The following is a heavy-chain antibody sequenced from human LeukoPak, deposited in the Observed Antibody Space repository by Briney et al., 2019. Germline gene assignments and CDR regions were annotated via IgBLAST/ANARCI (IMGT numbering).Heavy chain of an antibody. J-gene: IGHJ3*02. CDR3: ARVARFLEWSYAFDI. CDR2: ISYDGSNK. D-gene: IGHD3-3*01. CDR1: GFTFSSYG. V-gene: IGHV3-30*19. Sequence: PGGSLRLSCAASGFTFSSYGMHWVRQAPGKGLEWVAVISYDGSNKYYADSVKGRFTISRDNSKNTLYLQMDSLRAEDTAVYYCARVARFLEWSYAFDIWGQGTMVTVSS.